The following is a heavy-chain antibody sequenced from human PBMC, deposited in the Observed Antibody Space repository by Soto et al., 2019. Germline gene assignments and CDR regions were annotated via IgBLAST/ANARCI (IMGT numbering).Heavy chain of an antibody. D-gene: IGHD2-15*01. Sequence: ASVKVSCKASGYTFTSYAMHWVRQAPGQRLEWMGWINAGNGDTKYSQKFQGRVTITRDTSASTAYMELSSLRSEDTAVYYCARGVVAATGVAFDIWGQGTMVTVSS. CDR3: ARGVVAATGVAFDI. J-gene: IGHJ3*02. CDR1: GYTFTSYA. CDR2: INAGNGDT. V-gene: IGHV1-3*01.